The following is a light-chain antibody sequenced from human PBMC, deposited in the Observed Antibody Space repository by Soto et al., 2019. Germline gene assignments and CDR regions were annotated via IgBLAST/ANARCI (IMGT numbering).Light chain of an antibody. V-gene: IGKV3-20*01. CDR3: QQYGRSIPIT. Sequence: IVLTQSPGTLSLFPWERATLSCRASQSVSGSYLAWYQQKPGQAPRLLIYGASSRATGIPDRFSGSGSGTDFTLTISRLEPEDLAVYYCQQYGRSIPITFGQGTRLEI. J-gene: IGKJ5*01. CDR1: QSVSGSY. CDR2: GAS.